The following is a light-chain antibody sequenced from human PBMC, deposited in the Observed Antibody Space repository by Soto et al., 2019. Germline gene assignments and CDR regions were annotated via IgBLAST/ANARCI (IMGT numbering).Light chain of an antibody. CDR3: CSYAGSYTFV. CDR2: DVS. J-gene: IGLJ1*01. CDR1: SSDVGGYNY. Sequence: QSVLTQPRSMSGSPGQSVTFSCTGTSSDVGGYNYVSWYQHHPGKAPKLLIYDVSKRPSGVPDRFSGSKSGNTASLTISGLHAEDAADYYCCSYAGSYTFVFGSGTKLTVL. V-gene: IGLV2-11*01.